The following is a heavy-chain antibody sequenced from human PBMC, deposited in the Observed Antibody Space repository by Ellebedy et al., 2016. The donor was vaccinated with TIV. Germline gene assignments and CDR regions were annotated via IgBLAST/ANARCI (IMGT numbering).Heavy chain of an antibody. Sequence: GESLKISCSASGFTFNNYATHWVRQAPGKGLEYVSGISNHGGNKYYADSVKDRFTISRDNSKYTLYLQMSSLRPEDTAVYYCVKADRYYEILTGYFDYWGQGTLVTVSS. CDR2: ISNHGGNK. J-gene: IGHJ4*02. V-gene: IGHV3-64D*06. CDR1: GFTFNNYA. CDR3: VKADRYYEILTGYFDY. D-gene: IGHD3-9*01.